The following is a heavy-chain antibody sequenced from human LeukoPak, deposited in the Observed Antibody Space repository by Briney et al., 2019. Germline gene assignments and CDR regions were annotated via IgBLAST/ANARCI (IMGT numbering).Heavy chain of an antibody. D-gene: IGHD4-17*01. CDR3: ARGSPADYGDYVLLDY. Sequence: PSETLSLTCTVSGGSISSYYWSWIRHPPGKGLEWIGYIYYSGSTNYNPSLKSRVTISVDTSKNQFSLKLSSVTAADTAVYYCARGSPADYGDYVLLDYWGQGTLVTVSS. J-gene: IGHJ4*02. V-gene: IGHV4-59*01. CDR2: IYYSGST. CDR1: GGSISSYY.